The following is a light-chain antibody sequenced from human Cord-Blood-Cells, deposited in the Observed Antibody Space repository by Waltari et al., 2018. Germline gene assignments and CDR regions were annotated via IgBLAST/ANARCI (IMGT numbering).Light chain of an antibody. V-gene: IGLV2-14*01. J-gene: IGLJ2*01. CDR2: DVS. CDR3: SSYTSSSTLV. Sequence: QSALTPPASVSGSPGPSITISCTGTSSDVGGYNSVSWYQQHPGKAPKLMIYDVSNRPSGVSNRFSCSKSGNTASLTISGLQAEDEADYYCSSYTSSSTLVFGGGTKLTVL. CDR1: SSDVGGYNS.